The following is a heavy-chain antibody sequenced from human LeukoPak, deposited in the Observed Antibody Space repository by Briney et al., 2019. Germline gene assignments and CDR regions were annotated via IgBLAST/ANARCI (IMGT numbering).Heavy chain of an antibody. D-gene: IGHD1-14*01. Sequence: GSLRLSCAASGFTVITNDMTWVRQAPGKGLEWVSVLYSDGNTKYADSVQGRFTISRDNSMNTLYLEMNSLSPDDTAVYYCARGVEPLAANTLAYWGQGTLVTVSS. CDR1: GFTVITND. V-gene: IGHV3-53*01. CDR3: ARGVEPLAANTLAY. CDR2: LYSDGNT. J-gene: IGHJ4*02.